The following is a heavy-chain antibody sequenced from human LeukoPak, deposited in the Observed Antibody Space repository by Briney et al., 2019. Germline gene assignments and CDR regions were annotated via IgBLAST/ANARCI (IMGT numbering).Heavy chain of an antibody. CDR2: ISYDGSNK. CDR1: GFTFSSYG. Sequence: PGRSLRLSCAASGFTFSSYGMHWVRQAPGKGLEWVAVISYDGSNKYYADSVKGRFTISRDNSKNTLYLQMNSLRAEDTAVYYCAKDGTDLYSSGWAADYWGQGTLVIVSS. V-gene: IGHV3-30*18. CDR3: AKDGTDLYSSGWAADY. D-gene: IGHD6-19*01. J-gene: IGHJ4*02.